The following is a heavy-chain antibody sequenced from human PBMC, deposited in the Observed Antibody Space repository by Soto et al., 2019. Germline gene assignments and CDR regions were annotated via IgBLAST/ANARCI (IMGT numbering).Heavy chain of an antibody. CDR2: IKEDGSEK. V-gene: IGHV3-7*01. CDR1: GFTFSNYW. D-gene: IGHD2-15*01. J-gene: IGHJ4*02. CDR3: SRDVVVGAKALNY. Sequence: GGSLRLSCAASGFTFSNYWMTWVRQAPGKGLEWVANIKEDGSEKHYVDSVKGRFTISRDNAKNSLYLQMNSLRVEGTAVYFCSRDVVVGAKALNYWGQGALVTVSS.